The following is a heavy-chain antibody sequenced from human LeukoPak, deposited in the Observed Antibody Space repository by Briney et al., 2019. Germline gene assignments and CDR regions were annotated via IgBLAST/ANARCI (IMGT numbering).Heavy chain of an antibody. Sequence: GGSLRLSCAASGFTFSSYAMSWVRRAPGKGLEWVSTISGSGGSTYYADSVKGRFTISRDNSKNTLYLQMNSLRAEDTAVYYCAKGGSSGYYNHFDYWGQGTLVTVSS. V-gene: IGHV3-23*01. D-gene: IGHD3-22*01. CDR3: AKGGSSGYYNHFDY. CDR1: GFTFSSYA. J-gene: IGHJ4*02. CDR2: ISGSGGST.